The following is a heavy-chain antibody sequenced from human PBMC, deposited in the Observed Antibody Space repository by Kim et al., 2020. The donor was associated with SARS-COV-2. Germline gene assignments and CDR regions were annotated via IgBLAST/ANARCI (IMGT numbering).Heavy chain of an antibody. CDR3: AKDIGSSTWYFFDS. J-gene: IGHJ4*02. Sequence: GGSLRLSCAASGFTFDDYAMHWVRQAPGKGLEWVSGISWNSGSIGYVDSVKGRFTISRDNAKSSLYPQMNNLRAEDSALYYCAKDIGSSTWYFFDSWGQGALVTVSS. CDR2: ISWNSGSI. D-gene: IGHD6-13*01. CDR1: GFTFDDYA. V-gene: IGHV3-9*01.